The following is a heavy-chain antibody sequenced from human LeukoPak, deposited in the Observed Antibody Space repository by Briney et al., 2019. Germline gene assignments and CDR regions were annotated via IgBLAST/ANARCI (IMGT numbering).Heavy chain of an antibody. Sequence: ASVKVSCKASGGTFSSYAISWVRQAPGQGLEWMGRIIPIFGTANYAQKFQGRVTITTEESTSTAYMELSSLRSEDTAGYYCARDQIRRNTHTCDIWGQGTMVTVSS. J-gene: IGHJ3*02. V-gene: IGHV1-69*05. CDR1: GGTFSSYA. D-gene: IGHD1-14*01. CDR2: IIPIFGTA. CDR3: ARDQIRRNTHTCDI.